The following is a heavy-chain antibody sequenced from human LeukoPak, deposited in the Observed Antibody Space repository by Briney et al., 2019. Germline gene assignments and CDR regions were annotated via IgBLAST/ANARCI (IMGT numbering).Heavy chain of an antibody. J-gene: IGHJ3*02. CDR3: ARIRDGYNDAYDI. CDR2: VNPGGGNT. Sequence: ASVKVSCKASGYTFTNYYIHCVRQAPGQGLEWMGLVNPGGGNTNYAQNFQGRVTMTRDTSASTVYMELSSLRSEDTAIYYCARIRDGYNDAYDIWGQGTVVTVPS. CDR1: GYTFTNYY. V-gene: IGHV1-46*01. D-gene: IGHD5-24*01.